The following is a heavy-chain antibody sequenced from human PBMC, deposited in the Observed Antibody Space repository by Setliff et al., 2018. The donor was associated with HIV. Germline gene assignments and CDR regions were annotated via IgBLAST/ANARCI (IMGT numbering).Heavy chain of an antibody. D-gene: IGHD2-15*01. CDR3: ARDRIEVVVDGPHDVFDV. Sequence: SETLSLTCTVSGGSINTYYWSWIRQPPGKGLEWIGYIYYSGTTKYNPSLKSRVTISVDTSKNQFFLKLTSLSAADTAVYYCARDRIEVVVDGPHDVFDVWGRGTTVTVSS. CDR2: IYYSGTT. CDR1: GGSINTYY. V-gene: IGHV4-59*12. J-gene: IGHJ3*01.